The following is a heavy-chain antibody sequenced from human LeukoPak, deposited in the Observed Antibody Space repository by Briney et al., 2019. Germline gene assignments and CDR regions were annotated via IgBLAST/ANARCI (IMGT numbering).Heavy chain of an antibody. V-gene: IGHV3-23*01. J-gene: IGHJ4*02. D-gene: IGHD5-18*01. CDR3: AKGGYTYGLFDY. CDR1: GFTFSTYA. Sequence: GGSLRLSCAASGFTFSTYAMNWVRQAPGKGLEWASVIGGSGGDTDYADSVKGRFTISRDNSKDTLSLQMISLRAEDTAVYYCAKGGYTYGLFDYWGQGTLVTVSS. CDR2: IGGSGGDT.